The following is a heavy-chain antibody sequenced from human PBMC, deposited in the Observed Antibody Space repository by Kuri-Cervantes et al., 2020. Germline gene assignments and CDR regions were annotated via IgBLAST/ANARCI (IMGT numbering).Heavy chain of an antibody. V-gene: IGHV3-30*03. J-gene: IGHJ6*02. CDR1: GFTFSSYG. Sequence: GESLKISCAASGFTFSSYGMHWVRQAPGKGLEWVAVISYDGSNKYYADSVKGRFTISRDNSKNTLYLQMNSLRAGDTAVYYCARGARGPYYDFWSGYYGGDTDYYGMDVWGQGTTVTVSS. CDR3: ARGARGPYYDFWSGYYGGDTDYYGMDV. D-gene: IGHD3-3*01. CDR2: ISYDGSNK.